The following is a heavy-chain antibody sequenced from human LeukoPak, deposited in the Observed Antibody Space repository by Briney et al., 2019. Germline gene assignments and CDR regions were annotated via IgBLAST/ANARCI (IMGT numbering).Heavy chain of an antibody. CDR1: GYTFIRYY. D-gene: IGHD6-19*01. Sequence: ASVKVSCKASGYTFIRYYMHWVRQAPGQGLEWMGWINPNSGGTNYAQKFQGRVTMTRDTSISTAYMELSRLKSDDTAVYYCARALDSSGWYTDDYWGQGTLVTVSS. CDR2: INPNSGGT. V-gene: IGHV1-2*02. CDR3: ARALDSSGWYTDDY. J-gene: IGHJ4*02.